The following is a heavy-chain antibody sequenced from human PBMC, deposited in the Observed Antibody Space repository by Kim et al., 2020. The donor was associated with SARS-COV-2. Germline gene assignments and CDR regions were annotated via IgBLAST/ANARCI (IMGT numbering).Heavy chain of an antibody. J-gene: IGHJ6*03. CDR1: GGTFSSYA. CDR3: ARAAIGGYSYGYHYYYMDV. CDR2: IIPIFGTA. D-gene: IGHD5-18*01. V-gene: IGHV1-69*13. Sequence: SVKVSCKASGGTFSSYAISWVRQAPGQGLEWMGGIIPIFGTANYAQKFQGRVTIIADESTSTAYMELSSLRSEDTAVYYCARAAIGGYSYGYHYYYMDVWGKGTTVTVSS.